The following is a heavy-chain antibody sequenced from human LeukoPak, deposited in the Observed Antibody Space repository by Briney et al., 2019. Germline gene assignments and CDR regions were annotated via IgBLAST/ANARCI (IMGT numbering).Heavy chain of an antibody. Sequence: SETLSLTCTVSGVSISSSNSYWGWIRQPPGKGLEWIGRIYYSGNTYYNASLNRQATISIDTSKNQFSLKLTSVTAADTAEYFCARQIVSGLFILPGGQGTLVTVSS. CDR2: IYYSGNT. D-gene: IGHD3/OR15-3a*01. V-gene: IGHV4-39*01. J-gene: IGHJ4*02. CDR1: GVSISSSNSY. CDR3: ARQIVSGLFILP.